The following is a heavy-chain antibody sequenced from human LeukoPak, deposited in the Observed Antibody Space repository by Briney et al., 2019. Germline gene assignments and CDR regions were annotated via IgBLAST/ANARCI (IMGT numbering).Heavy chain of an antibody. D-gene: IGHD5-24*01. CDR3: ARHPSGRMWLQQGGWFDP. V-gene: IGHV4-39*01. CDR2: MYHNGST. Sequence: SETLSLTCTVSDDSITIYYWGWIRQPPGKGLEWIGSMYHNGSTYYNPSLKSRVTISVDTSKNQFSLKLTSVTAADTAVYYCARHPSGRMWLQQGGWFDPWGQGTPVTVSS. J-gene: IGHJ5*02. CDR1: DDSITIYY.